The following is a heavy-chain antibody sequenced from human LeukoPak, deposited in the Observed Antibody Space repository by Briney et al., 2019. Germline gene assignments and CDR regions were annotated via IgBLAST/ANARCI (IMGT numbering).Heavy chain of an antibody. V-gene: IGHV1-2*06. CDR2: INPYSGGT. CDR1: GYTFTGYF. J-gene: IGHJ4*02. Sequence: ASVKVSCKTSGYTFTGYFLHWVRQAPGQGLEWMGRINPYSGGTDYAQKFQGRVTMTRNTSISTAYMELSSLRSEDTAVYYCARRIGYYDYVWGEYYFDYWGQGTLVTVSS. D-gene: IGHD3-16*01. CDR3: ARRIGYYDYVWGEYYFDY.